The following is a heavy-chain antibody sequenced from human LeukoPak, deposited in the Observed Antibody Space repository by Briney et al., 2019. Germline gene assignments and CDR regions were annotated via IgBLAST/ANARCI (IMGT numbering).Heavy chain of an antibody. CDR1: DGSINSYY. J-gene: IGHJ3*02. CDR2: VYYSGST. V-gene: IGHV4-59*06. D-gene: IGHD3/OR15-3a*01. Sequence: SETLSLTCSVSDGSINSYYWSWIRQYPGKGLEWIGYVYYSGSTYCNPSLKSRVTILVDTSKNQFSLKLSSVTAADTAVYYCARGLNDAFDIWGQGTMVTVSS. CDR3: ARGLNDAFDI.